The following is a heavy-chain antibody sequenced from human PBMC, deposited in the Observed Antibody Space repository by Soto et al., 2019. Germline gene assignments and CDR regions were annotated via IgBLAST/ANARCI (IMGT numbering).Heavy chain of an antibody. CDR3: ARVISIAARTYYYYYMDV. D-gene: IGHD6-6*01. J-gene: IGHJ6*03. CDR2: IIPILGNT. V-gene: IGHV1-8*02. CDR1: GGTFSSYA. Sequence: ASVKVSCKASGGTFSSYAISWVRQAPGQGLEWMGGIIPILGNTGYAQKFQGRVTMTRNTSISTAYMELSSLRSEDTAVYYCARVISIAARTYYYYYMDVWGKGTTVTVSS.